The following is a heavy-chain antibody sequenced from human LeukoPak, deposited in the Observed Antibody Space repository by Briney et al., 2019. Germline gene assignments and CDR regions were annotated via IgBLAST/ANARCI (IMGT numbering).Heavy chain of an antibody. CDR2: IYYSGST. CDR3: ARLRFMSSGYYYGLDY. D-gene: IGHD3-22*01. CDR1: GGSISSYY. J-gene: IGHJ4*02. Sequence: KPSETLSLTCTVSGGSISSYYWSWIRQPPGKGLEWIGYIYYSGSTYYNPSLKSRVTISVDTSKNQFSLKPGSVTAADTAVYYCARLRFMSSGYYYGLDYWGQGTLVTVSS. V-gene: IGHV4-59*08.